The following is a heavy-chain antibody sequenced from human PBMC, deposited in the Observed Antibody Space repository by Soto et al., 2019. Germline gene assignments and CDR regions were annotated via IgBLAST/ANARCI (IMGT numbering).Heavy chain of an antibody. CDR1: GYTFTGYY. J-gene: IGHJ4*02. CDR2: ISAYNGNT. D-gene: IGHD4-17*01. Sequence: GASVKVSCKASGYTFTGYYMHWVRQAPGQGLEWMGWISAYNGNTNYAQKLQGRVTMTTDTSTSTAYMELRSMRSDDTAVYYCARAVPYGGVDYWGQGTLVTVSS. CDR3: ARAVPYGGVDY. V-gene: IGHV1-18*04.